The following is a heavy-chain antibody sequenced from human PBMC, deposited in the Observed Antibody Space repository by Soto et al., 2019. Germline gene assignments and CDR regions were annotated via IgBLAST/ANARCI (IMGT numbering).Heavy chain of an antibody. Sequence: PGGSLRLSCAASGFTFSSCSMNWVRQAPGKGLEWVSSISSSSSYIYYADSVKGRFTISRDNAKNSLYLQMNSLRAEGTAVYYCARDERGYSYGSFDYWGQGTLVTVSS. CDR3: ARDERGYSYGSFDY. J-gene: IGHJ4*02. CDR2: ISSSSSYI. D-gene: IGHD5-18*01. V-gene: IGHV3-21*01. CDR1: GFTFSSCS.